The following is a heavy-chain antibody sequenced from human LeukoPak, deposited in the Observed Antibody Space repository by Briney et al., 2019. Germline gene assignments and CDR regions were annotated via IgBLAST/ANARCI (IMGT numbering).Heavy chain of an antibody. CDR1: SDSIRSSY. V-gene: IGHV4-59*12. J-gene: IGHJ5*02. CDR3: ARGVVFGVVLNWFDP. D-gene: IGHD3-3*01. Sequence: SETLSLTCTVSSDSIRSSYWSWIRQPPGKGLEWIGYIYYSGSTSYNPSLKSRVTISVDTSKNQFSLKLSSVTAADTAVYYCARGVVFGVVLNWFDPWGQGTLVTVSS. CDR2: IYYSGST.